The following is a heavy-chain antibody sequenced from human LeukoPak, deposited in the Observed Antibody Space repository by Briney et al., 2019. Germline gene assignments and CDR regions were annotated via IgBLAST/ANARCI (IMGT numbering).Heavy chain of an antibody. CDR3: ASGYTDLGGDYAMDV. J-gene: IGHJ6*02. CDR2: ISSSGSTI. CDR1: GFTFSDYY. Sequence: GGSLRLSCAASGFTFSDYYMSWIRQAPGKGLEWVSYISSSGSTIYYADSVKGRFTISRDNAKNSLSLQMNSLRDDDTAVYYCASGYTDLGGDYAMDVWGQGTTVTVSS. D-gene: IGHD5-18*01. V-gene: IGHV3-11*01.